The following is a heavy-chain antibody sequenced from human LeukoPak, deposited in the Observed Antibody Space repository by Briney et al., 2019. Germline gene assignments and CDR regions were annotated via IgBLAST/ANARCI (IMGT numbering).Heavy chain of an antibody. CDR2: ISYDGSNK. V-gene: IGHV3-30-3*01. CDR3: ARDYYAMEGMDV. Sequence: PGGSLRLSCAASGFTFSSYAMHWVRQAPGKGLEWVAVISYDGSNKYYADSVKGRFTISRDNSKNTLYLQMNSLRAEDTAVYYCARDYYAMEGMDVWGQGTTVTVSS. CDR1: GFTFSSYA. D-gene: IGHD3-10*01. J-gene: IGHJ6*02.